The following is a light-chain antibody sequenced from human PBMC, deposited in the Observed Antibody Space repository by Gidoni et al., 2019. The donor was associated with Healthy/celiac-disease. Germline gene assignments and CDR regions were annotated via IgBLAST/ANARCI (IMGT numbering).Light chain of an antibody. J-gene: IGKJ1*01. CDR2: KAS. CDR1: QSISSW. Sequence: DIQMTQSPSTLSASVGDRVTITCRASQSISSWLAWYQQKPGKAPKLRIYKASSLESGVPSRFSGSGSETEFTLTISSLQPDDFATYYCQQYNSYWTFGQGTKVEI. CDR3: QQYNSYWT. V-gene: IGKV1-5*03.